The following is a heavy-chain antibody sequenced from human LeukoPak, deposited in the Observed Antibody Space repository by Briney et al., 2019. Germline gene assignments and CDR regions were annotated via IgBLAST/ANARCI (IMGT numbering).Heavy chain of an antibody. Sequence: PGGSLRLSCAASGFTFNSYWMSWVRQAPGKGLEWVANIKQDGSEKYYVDSVKGRFTISRDNAKNSVYLQMNSLRAEDTAVYYCARLGYYYDSSGYYSVVSIDAFDIWGQGTMVTVSS. V-gene: IGHV3-7*01. CDR2: IKQDGSEK. J-gene: IGHJ3*02. CDR1: GFTFNSYW. D-gene: IGHD3-22*01. CDR3: ARLGYYYDSSGYYSVVSIDAFDI.